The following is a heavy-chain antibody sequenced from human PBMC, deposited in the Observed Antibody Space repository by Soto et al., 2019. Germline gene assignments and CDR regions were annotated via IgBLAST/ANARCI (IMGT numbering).Heavy chain of an antibody. CDR3: AKGRGGSGSLPPRVDF. CDR2: ISGGGDTT. D-gene: IGHD3-10*01. J-gene: IGHJ4*02. CDR1: GFTFNNYA. Sequence: EVQLLESGGGLVQPGGSLRLSCAASGFTFNNYAMTWVRQAPGKGLEWVSAISGGGDTTSYADSVKGQCTVSREGSKHTLYLQMSSLRAEDTALYYCAKGRGGSGSLPPRVDFWGQGTLVTVSS. V-gene: IGHV3-23*01.